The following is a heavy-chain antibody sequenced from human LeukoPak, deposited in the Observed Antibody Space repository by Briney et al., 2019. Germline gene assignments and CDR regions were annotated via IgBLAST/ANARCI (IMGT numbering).Heavy chain of an antibody. CDR3: AIDNRVDQKKNRYYYYGMDV. V-gene: IGHV4-59*01. CDR1: GGSIRSYY. J-gene: IGHJ6*02. D-gene: IGHD2/OR15-2a*01. Sequence: PSETLSLTCTVSGGSIRSYYWSWIRQPPGKGLEWIGYIYYSGSTNYNPSLKSRVTISVDTSKNQFSLKLSSVTAADTAVYYCAIDNRVDQKKNRYYYYGMDVWGQGTTVTVSS. CDR2: IYYSGST.